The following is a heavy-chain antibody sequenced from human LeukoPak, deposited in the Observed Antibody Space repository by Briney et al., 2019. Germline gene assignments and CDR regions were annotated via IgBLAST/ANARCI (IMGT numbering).Heavy chain of an antibody. CDR3: ARVGGCSSTSCYNY. D-gene: IGHD2-2*02. CDR1: GGTFSSYA. V-gene: IGHV1-69*13. CDR2: IIPIFGTA. Sequence: SVKVSCKASGGTFSSYATSWVRQAPGQGLEWMGGIIPIFGTANYAQKFQGRVTITADESTSTAYMELSSLRSEDTAVYYCARVGGCSSTSCYNYWGQGTLVTVSS. J-gene: IGHJ4*02.